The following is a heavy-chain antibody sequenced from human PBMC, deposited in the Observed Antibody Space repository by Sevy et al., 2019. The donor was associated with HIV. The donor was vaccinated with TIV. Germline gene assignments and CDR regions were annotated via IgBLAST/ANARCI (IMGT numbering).Heavy chain of an antibody. Sequence: SETLSLTCAVHDGSFSGYYWNWIRQLPGKGLEWIGEINESGITYYNPSLKSRVTISVDTSKKQFSLKLNSVTATDTAVYYCARLSTMFFFEYWGQGTLVTVSS. J-gene: IGHJ4*02. CDR2: INESGIT. CDR1: DGSFSGYY. CDR3: ARLSTMFFFEY. V-gene: IGHV4-34*01. D-gene: IGHD3-10*02.